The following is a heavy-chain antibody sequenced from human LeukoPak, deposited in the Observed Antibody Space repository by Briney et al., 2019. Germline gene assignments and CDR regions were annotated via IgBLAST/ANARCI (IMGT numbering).Heavy chain of an antibody. CDR1: GYTFTGYY. CDR3: ARGRAYGSESYYPHDAVDI. J-gene: IGHJ3*02. V-gene: IGHV1-2*04. Sequence: ASVKVSCKASGYTFTGYYIHWVRQAPGQGLEWRGWFTPTSGGTNFAQKFQGWVTLTRDTSISTAYMELSRLKSDDTAVYYCARGRAYGSESYYPHDAVDIWGQGTMVTVSS. D-gene: IGHD3-10*01. CDR2: FTPTSGGT.